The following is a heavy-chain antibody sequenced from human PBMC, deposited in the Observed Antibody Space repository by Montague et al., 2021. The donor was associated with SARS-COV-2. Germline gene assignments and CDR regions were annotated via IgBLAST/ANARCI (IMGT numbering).Heavy chain of an antibody. CDR1: GGSISSSSYY. CDR3: ARGGYSSSWYGRRNWFDP. J-gene: IGHJ5*02. V-gene: IGHV4-39*07. Sequence: SETLSLTCTVSGGSISSSSYYWGWIRQPPGKGLEWIGSIYYSGSTNYNPSLKSRVTISVDTSKNQFSLKLSSVTAADTAVYYCARGGYSSSWYGRRNWFDPWGQGTLVTVSS. D-gene: IGHD6-13*01. CDR2: IYYSGST.